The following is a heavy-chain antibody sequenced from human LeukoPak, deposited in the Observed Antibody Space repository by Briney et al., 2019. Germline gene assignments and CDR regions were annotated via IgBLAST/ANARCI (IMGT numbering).Heavy chain of an antibody. CDR2: ISWNSGSI. CDR3: GRFRSGFDY. Sequence: SLRLSCAASGFTFDDYAMHWVRQAPGKGLEWVSGISWNSGSIGYADSVKGRFTISRDNAKNSLYLQMNSLRAEDTALYYYGRFRSGFDYWGQGTLVTVSS. CDR1: GFTFDDYA. D-gene: IGHD3-10*01. V-gene: IGHV3-9*01. J-gene: IGHJ4*02.